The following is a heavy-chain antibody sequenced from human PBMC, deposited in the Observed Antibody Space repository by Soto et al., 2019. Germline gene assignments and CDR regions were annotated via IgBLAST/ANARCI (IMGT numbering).Heavy chain of an antibody. D-gene: IGHD2-15*01. CDR2: ISGSGGST. CDR3: ARSIVVVVAASDY. Sequence: GGSLRLSFAASGFTFSSYAMSWVRQAPGKGLEWVSAISGSGGSTYYADSVKGRFTISRDNSKNTLYLQMNSLRAEDTAVYYCARSIVVVVAASDYWGQGTLVTVSS. J-gene: IGHJ4*02. V-gene: IGHV3-23*01. CDR1: GFTFSSYA.